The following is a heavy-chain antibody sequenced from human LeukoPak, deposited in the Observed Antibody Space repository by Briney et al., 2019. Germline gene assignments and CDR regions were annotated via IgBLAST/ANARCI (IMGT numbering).Heavy chain of an antibody. CDR1: GYTFTSYY. V-gene: IGHV1-46*01. J-gene: IGHJ3*02. CDR2: INPSGGST. D-gene: IGHD3-22*01. Sequence: GASVKVSCKASGYTFTSYYMHWVRQAPGQGLEWMGIINPSGGSTSYAQKFQGRVTITADESTSTAYMELSSLRSEDTAVYYCARETYYYDSSGGTPRDIWGQGTMVTVSS. CDR3: ARETYYYDSSGGTPRDI.